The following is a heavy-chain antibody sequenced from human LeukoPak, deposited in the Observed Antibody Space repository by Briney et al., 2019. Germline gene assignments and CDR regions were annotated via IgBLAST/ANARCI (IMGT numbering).Heavy chain of an antibody. D-gene: IGHD6-13*01. CDR3: AKGPFPIAAAATTPFDY. Sequence: GRSLRLSCAASGFTFSSYGMHWVRQAPGKGLEWMAVISYDGSNKYYADSVKGRFTISRDNSKNTLYLQMNSLRAEDTAVYYCAKGPFPIAAAATTPFDYWGQGTLVTVSS. CDR2: ISYDGSNK. V-gene: IGHV3-30*18. CDR1: GFTFSSYG. J-gene: IGHJ4*02.